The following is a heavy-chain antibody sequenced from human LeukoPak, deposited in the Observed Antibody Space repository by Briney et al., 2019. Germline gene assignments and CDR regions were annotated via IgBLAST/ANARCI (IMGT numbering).Heavy chain of an antibody. J-gene: IGHJ4*02. CDR3: ARAIVATPCLDY. V-gene: IGHV4-30-2*01. D-gene: IGHD5-12*01. CDR2: IYHSGST. Sequence: NPSETLSLTCAVSGGSISSGGYSWSWIRQPPGKGLEWIGYIYHSGSTYYNPSLKSRVTISVDRSKNQFSLKLSSVTAADTAVYYCARAIVATPCLDYWGQGTLVTVSS. CDR1: GGSISSGGYS.